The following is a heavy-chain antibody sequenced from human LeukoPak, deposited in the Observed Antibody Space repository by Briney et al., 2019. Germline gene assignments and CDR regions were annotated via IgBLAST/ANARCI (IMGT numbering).Heavy chain of an antibody. CDR2: INAAHDAT. J-gene: IGHJ4*02. CDR1: GFNFGTYS. V-gene: IGHV3-48*01. Sequence: GGSLRLSCAASGFNFGTYSMNWVRQAPGKGLEWLSYINAAHDATYYADSVKGRFTISRDNSKNTLYLQMNSPRAEDTAVYYCATSHTRGYSGYGYWGQGTLVTVSS. CDR3: ATSHTRGYSGYGY. D-gene: IGHD5-12*01.